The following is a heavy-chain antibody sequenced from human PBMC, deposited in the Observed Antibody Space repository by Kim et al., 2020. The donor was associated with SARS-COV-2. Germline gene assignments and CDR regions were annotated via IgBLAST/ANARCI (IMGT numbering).Heavy chain of an antibody. CDR1: GYTFTSYD. CDR3: ASKAPLILTGYYDYYYYGMDV. V-gene: IGHV1-8*01. J-gene: IGHJ6*02. D-gene: IGHD3-9*01. Sequence: ASVKVSCKASGYTFTSYDINWVRQATGQGLEWMGWMNPNSGNTGYAQKFQGRVTMTRNTSISTAYMELSSLRSEDTAVYYCASKAPLILTGYYDYYYYGMDVWGQGTTVTVSS. CDR2: MNPNSGNT.